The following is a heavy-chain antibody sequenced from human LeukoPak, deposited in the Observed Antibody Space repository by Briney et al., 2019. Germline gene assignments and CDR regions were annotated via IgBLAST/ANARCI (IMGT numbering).Heavy chain of an antibody. CDR1: GFTFSGFS. CDR3: ARAGSHWHYVY. J-gene: IGHJ4*02. Sequence: PGGSLRLSCAASGFTFSGFSMGWVRQSPTKGLEWVANIKQDGSERYYVDSVKGRFTISRDNAKNSLSLQMNNLRVEDTAVCYCARAGSHWHYVYWGQGTVVTVSS. D-gene: IGHD1-7*01. V-gene: IGHV3-7*01. CDR2: IKQDGSER.